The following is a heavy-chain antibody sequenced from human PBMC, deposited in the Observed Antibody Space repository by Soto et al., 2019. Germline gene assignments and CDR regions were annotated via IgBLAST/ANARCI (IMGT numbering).Heavy chain of an antibody. CDR2: INPKSGGT. D-gene: IGHD3-9*01. Sequence: ASVKVSCKASGYSFTDYHIHWVRQAPGQGLEWLGRINPKSGGTSTAQKFQGWVTMTTDTSISTASMELTRLTSDDTAIYYCARDEGGYDILTGYYKAHHFDYWGQGVLVTV. CDR1: GYSFTDYH. J-gene: IGHJ4*02. CDR3: ARDEGGYDILTGYYKAHHFDY. V-gene: IGHV1-2*04.